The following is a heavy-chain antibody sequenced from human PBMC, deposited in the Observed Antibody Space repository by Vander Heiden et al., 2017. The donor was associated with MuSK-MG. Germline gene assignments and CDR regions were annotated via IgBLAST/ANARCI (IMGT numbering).Heavy chain of an antibody. J-gene: IGHJ6*03. D-gene: IGHD3-22*01. CDR1: GYTFTSYG. CDR3: AREYYDSSGYYAQAGYYYYYMDV. V-gene: IGHV1-18*01. Sequence: QVPLVQSGAEVKKPGASGQVSCKASGYTFTSYGLSLVRQAPGQGLEWMGWISAYNGNTNYAQKLQGRVTMTTDTSTSTAYMELRSLRSDDTAVYYCAREYYDSSGYYAQAGYYYYYMDVWGKGTTVTVSS. CDR2: ISAYNGNT.